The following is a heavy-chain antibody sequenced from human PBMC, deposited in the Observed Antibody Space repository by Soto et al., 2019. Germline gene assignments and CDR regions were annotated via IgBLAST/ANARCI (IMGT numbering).Heavy chain of an antibody. J-gene: IGHJ4*02. CDR3: ATGRDGYKRADY. CDR1: GFTFSSYS. CDR2: ISSGSSYI. Sequence: EVQLVESGGGLVKPGGSLRLSCAASGFTFSSYSMNWVRQAPGKGLEWVSSISSGSSYIYYADSLKGRFTISRDNAKNPVYLPMNSLRVDDTAVYYCATGRDGYKRADYWGQGTLVTVSS. D-gene: IGHD5-12*01. V-gene: IGHV3-21*06.